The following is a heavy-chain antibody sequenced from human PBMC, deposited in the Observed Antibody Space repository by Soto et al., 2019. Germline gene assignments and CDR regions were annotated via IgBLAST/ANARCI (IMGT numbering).Heavy chain of an antibody. CDR1: GFSFSSYG. J-gene: IGHJ6*02. CDR2: ISYDGSNK. CDR3: AKEKRIQLWSPVLYYYSGMDV. D-gene: IGHD5-18*01. V-gene: IGHV3-30*18. Sequence: GSLRVSSEAAGFSFSSYGMPWVRQAPGKGLEWVAVISYDGSNKYYADSVKGRFTISRDNSKNTLYLKMNRLRAEDTAVYYCAKEKRIQLWSPVLYYYSGMDVWGQGTTVTVSS.